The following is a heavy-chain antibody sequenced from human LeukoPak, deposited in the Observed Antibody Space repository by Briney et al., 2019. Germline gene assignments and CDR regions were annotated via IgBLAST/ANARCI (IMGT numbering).Heavy chain of an antibody. D-gene: IGHD3-10*01. Sequence: SETLSLTCAVYGGSFSGYYWSWIRQPPGKGLEWIGEINHSGSTNYNPSLKSRVTISVDTSKNQFSLKLSSVTAADTAVYYCARSRWLGDYYGSGRKAYYYGMDVWGQGTTVTVSS. CDR1: GGSFSGYY. J-gene: IGHJ6*02. CDR3: ARSRWLGDYYGSGRKAYYYGMDV. CDR2: INHSGST. V-gene: IGHV4-34*01.